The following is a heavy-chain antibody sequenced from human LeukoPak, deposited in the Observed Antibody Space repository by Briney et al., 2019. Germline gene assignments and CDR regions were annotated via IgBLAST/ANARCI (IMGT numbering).Heavy chain of an antibody. D-gene: IGHD2-2*01. J-gene: IGHJ4*02. V-gene: IGHV1-69*04. CDR2: IIPILGIA. CDR1: RGTFSSYA. CDR3: ARGQPAAINDY. Sequence: ASVKVSCKASRGTFSSYAISWVRQAPGQGLEWMGRIIPILGIANYAQKFQGRVTITADKSTSTAYMELSSLRSEDTAVYYCARGQPAAINDYWGQGTLVTVSS.